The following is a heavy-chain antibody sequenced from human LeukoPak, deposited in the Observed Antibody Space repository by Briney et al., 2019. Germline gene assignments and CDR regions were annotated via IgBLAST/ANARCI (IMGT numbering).Heavy chain of an antibody. D-gene: IGHD3-22*01. J-gene: IGHJ4*02. V-gene: IGHV5-51*01. Sequence: GESLKISCQGSGYSFTSYWIGWVRQMPGKGLEWMGIIYPGDSDTRYSPSFQGQVTISADKSISTAYLQWSSLKASDTAMYYCARLYDSSGYYTHLGYWGQGTLVTVSS. CDR3: ARLYDSSGYYTHLGY. CDR2: IYPGDSDT. CDR1: GYSFTSYW.